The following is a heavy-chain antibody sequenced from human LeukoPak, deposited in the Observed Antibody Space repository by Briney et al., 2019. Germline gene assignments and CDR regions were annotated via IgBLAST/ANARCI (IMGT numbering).Heavy chain of an antibody. CDR1: GGAISSYY. J-gene: IGHJ4*02. D-gene: IGHD3-22*01. V-gene: IGHV4-59*01. CDR3: ARDGLYDSSGYYVDS. CDR2: IYYSGGT. Sequence: SETLSLTCTVSGGAISSYYWSWIRQPPGKGLEWIGYIYYSGGTKYNPSLMSRVTISVDRAQSQFSLSLSSATAADTAVYYCARDGLYDSSGYYVDSWGQGTLVIVSS.